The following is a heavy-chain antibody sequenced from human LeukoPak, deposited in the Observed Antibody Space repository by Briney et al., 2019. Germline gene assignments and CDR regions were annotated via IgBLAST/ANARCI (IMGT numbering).Heavy chain of an antibody. CDR1: SDSSSNSIYY. CDR2: IDYSGST. Sequence: PSETLSLTCAVSSDSSSNSIYYWGWIRQPPGKGLEWIGSIDYSGSTYYNPSLKSRATISIDTSKNQFSLKLSSVTAADTAVYYCARGRSSSWFALSAGFDYWGQGTLVTVSS. CDR3: ARGRSSSWFALSAGFDY. V-gene: IGHV4-39*07. J-gene: IGHJ4*02. D-gene: IGHD6-13*01.